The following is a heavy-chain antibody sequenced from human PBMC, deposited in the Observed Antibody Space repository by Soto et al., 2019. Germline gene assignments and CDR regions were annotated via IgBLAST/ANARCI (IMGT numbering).Heavy chain of an antibody. J-gene: IGHJ4*02. CDR1: GGTFSSYA. D-gene: IGHD2-15*01. Sequence: QVQLVQSGAEVKKPGSSVKVSCKASGGTFSSYAISWVRQAPGQGLQWMGGIIPIFGTANYAQKFQGRLTITVDYSTGTAYVELSSLRSGDTAVYYCAREYCSGGSCYSIFDYWGWCTLVTVS. CDR3: AREYCSGGSCYSIFDY. V-gene: IGHV1-69*01. CDR2: IIPIFGTA.